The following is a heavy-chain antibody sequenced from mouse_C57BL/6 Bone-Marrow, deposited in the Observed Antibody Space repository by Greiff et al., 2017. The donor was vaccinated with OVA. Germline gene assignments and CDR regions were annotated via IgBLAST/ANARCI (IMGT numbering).Heavy chain of an antibody. CDR1: GFTFSSYA. J-gene: IGHJ3*01. CDR2: ISDGGSYT. V-gene: IGHV5-4*01. CDR3: ARDSEGAY. Sequence: EVKLEESGGGLVKPGGSLKLSCAASGFTFSSYAMSWVRQTPEKRLEWVATISDGGSYTYYPDNVKGRFTISRDNATNNLYLQMSHLKSEDTAMYYCARDSEGAYWGQGTLVTVSA.